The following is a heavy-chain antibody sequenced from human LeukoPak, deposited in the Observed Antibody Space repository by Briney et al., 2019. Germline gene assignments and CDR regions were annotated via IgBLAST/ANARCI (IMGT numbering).Heavy chain of an antibody. CDR1: GFTFSNAW. V-gene: IGHV3-15*01. D-gene: IGHD1-26*01. J-gene: IGHJ4*02. Sequence: PGGSLRLSCAASGFTFSNAWMSWVGQAPGKGLEWDGRIKSKTDGGTTDYAAPVKGRFTISRDDSKNTLYLQMNSLKTEDTAVYYCTTDRSGSYYADYWGQGTLVTVSS. CDR3: TTDRSGSYYADY. CDR2: IKSKTDGGTT.